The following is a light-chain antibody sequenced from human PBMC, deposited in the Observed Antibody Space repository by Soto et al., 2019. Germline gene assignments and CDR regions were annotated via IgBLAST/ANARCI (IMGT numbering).Light chain of an antibody. V-gene: IGLV2-14*03. CDR1: SSDVGGYNY. CDR3: SSYTTRSTVV. J-gene: IGLJ2*01. Sequence: QSALTQPASVSGSPGQSITISCTGTSSDVGGYNYVSWYQQHPGKAPKLMIYDVSDRPSGVSNRFSGSKSGNTASLTISGLQAEGEADYYCSSYTTRSTVVFGGGTKLTVL. CDR2: DVS.